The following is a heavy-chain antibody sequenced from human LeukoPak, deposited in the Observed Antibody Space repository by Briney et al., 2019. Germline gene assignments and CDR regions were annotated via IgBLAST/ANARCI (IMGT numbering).Heavy chain of an antibody. CDR1: GYTFTSYG. J-gene: IGHJ4*02. CDR2: ISAYNGNT. D-gene: IGHD6-13*01. CDR3: ARVSFGSAAGGDY. V-gene: IGHV1-18*01. Sequence: ASVKVSCKASGYTFTSYGISWVRQAPGQGLEWMGWISAYNGNTNYAQKLQGRVTMTTDTSTSTAYKELRSLRSDDTAVYYCARVSFGSAAGGDYWGQGTLVTVSS.